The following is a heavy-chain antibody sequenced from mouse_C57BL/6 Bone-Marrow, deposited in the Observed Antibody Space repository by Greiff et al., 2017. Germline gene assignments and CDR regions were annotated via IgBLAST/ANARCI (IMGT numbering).Heavy chain of an antibody. V-gene: IGHV2-2*01. J-gene: IGHJ4*01. CDR1: GFSLTSYG. CDR3: ARRGLRDAMDY. CDR2: IWSGGST. Sequence: QVQLKESGPGLVQPSQSLSITCTVSGFSLTSYGVHWVRQSPGQGLEWLGLIWSGGSTDYNAAFISRLSISKDNSKSQVFFKRNSLQADDTAIYYCARRGLRDAMDYWGQGTSVTVSS. D-gene: IGHD1-1*01.